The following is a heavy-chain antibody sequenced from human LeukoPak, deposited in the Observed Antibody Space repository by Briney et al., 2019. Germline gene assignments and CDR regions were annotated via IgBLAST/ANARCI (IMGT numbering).Heavy chain of an antibody. V-gene: IGHV3-49*03. CDR1: GFTFGDYG. Sequence: PGGSLRLSCSASGFTFGDYGMSWFRQAPGKGLEWVGFIRSKAYGFTTEYAASVKGRFTISRDDSKSIAYLQMNSLKSEDTAVYYCTRDPSHYYDSSGYYYNWGQGTLVTVSS. CDR3: TRDPSHYYDSSGYYYN. CDR2: IRSKAYGFTT. J-gene: IGHJ4*02. D-gene: IGHD3-22*01.